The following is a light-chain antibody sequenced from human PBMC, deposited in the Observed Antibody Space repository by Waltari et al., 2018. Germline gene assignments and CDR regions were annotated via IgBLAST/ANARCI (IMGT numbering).Light chain of an antibody. CDR3: QQSYTTPYT. V-gene: IGKV1-39*01. CDR2: GAS. J-gene: IGKJ2*01. CDR1: QSISKY. Sequence: DIQMTRSPSSLSASVGHRVTITCRASQSISKYLNWYKQKPGKAPKLLIYGASSLQSGVPPRFSGSGSGTEFTLTISSLQPEDFATYSCQQSYTTPYTFGQGTKLEI.